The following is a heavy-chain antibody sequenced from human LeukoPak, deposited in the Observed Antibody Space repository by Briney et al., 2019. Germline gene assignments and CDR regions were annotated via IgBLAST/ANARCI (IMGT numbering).Heavy chain of an antibody. J-gene: IGHJ4*02. D-gene: IGHD1-1*01. CDR1: GFTFSSYS. CDR2: ISSSSSYI. CDR3: ARDSGTTYYFDY. Sequence: RGSLRLSCAASGFTFSSYSMNWVRQAPGKGLEWVSSISSSSSYIYYADSVKGRFTISRDNAKNSLYLQMNSLRAEDTAVYYCARDSGTTYYFDYWGQGTLVTVSS. V-gene: IGHV3-21*01.